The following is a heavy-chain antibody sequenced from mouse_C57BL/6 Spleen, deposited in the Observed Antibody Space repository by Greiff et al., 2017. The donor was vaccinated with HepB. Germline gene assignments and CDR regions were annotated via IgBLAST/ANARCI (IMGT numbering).Heavy chain of an antibody. Sequence: VQLKQSGPELVKPGASVKISCKASGYAFSSSWMNWVKQRPGKGLEWIGRIYPGDGDTNYNGKFKGKATLTADKSSSTAYMQLSSLTSEDSAVYFCAPTTVVARGYYYAMDYWGQGTSVTVSS. J-gene: IGHJ4*01. CDR1: GYAFSSSW. CDR3: APTTVVARGYYYAMDY. D-gene: IGHD1-1*01. CDR2: IYPGDGDT. V-gene: IGHV1-82*01.